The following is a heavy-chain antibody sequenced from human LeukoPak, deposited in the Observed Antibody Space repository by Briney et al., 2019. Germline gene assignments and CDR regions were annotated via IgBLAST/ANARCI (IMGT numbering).Heavy chain of an antibody. V-gene: IGHV4-59*01. D-gene: IGHD5-24*01. CDR1: GGSISTYF. CDR2: VFYSGST. J-gene: IGHJ4*02. Sequence: SETLSLTCTVSGGSISTYFWSWIRQPPGKGLEWIGYVFYSGSTNYNPSLKSRVTISVDTSKNQFSLKLTSVTAADTAVYYCARGDGYNFFDYWGQGTLVTVSS. CDR3: ARGDGYNFFDY.